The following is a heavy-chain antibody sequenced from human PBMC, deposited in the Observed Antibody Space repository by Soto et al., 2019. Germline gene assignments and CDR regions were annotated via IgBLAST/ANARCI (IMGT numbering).Heavy chain of an antibody. CDR2: INPSGGST. D-gene: IGHD4-17*01. Sequence: ASVKVSCKASGYTFTSYYMHWVRQAPGQGLEWMGIINPSGGSTSYAQKFQGRVTMTRDTSTSTVYMELSSLRAEDTAVYYCARDQAYDYGDILPHYGMDVWGQGTTVTVSS. CDR3: ARDQAYDYGDILPHYGMDV. V-gene: IGHV1-46*01. CDR1: GYTFTSYY. J-gene: IGHJ6*02.